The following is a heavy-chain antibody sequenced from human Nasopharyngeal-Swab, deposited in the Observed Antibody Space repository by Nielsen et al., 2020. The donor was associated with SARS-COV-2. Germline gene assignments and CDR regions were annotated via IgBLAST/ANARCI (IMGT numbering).Heavy chain of an antibody. CDR2: ISYDGSNK. D-gene: IGHD6-13*01. CDR3: AKAGAGSWYGDY. J-gene: IGHJ4*02. CDR1: GFTFSSYG. V-gene: IGHV3-30*18. Sequence: GGSLRLSCAASGFTFSSYGMHWVRQAPGKGLEWVAVISYDGSNKYYADSVKGRFTISRDNSKNTLYLQMNSLRAEDTAVYYCAKAGAGSWYGDYWGQGTPVTVSS.